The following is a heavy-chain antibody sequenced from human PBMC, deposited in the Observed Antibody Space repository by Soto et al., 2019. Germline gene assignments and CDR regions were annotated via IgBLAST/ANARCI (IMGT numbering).Heavy chain of an antibody. CDR1: GFTFSSYG. CDR2: ILYDGSNK. J-gene: IGHJ6*02. CDR3: AKDHGDRSGKYYYGIEV. D-gene: IGHD7-27*01. V-gene: IGHV3-30*18. Sequence: QVQLVESGGGVVQPGRSLRLSCAASGFTFSSYGMHWVRQAPGKGLEWVAVILYDGSNKYYAHSVKGRFTISRDNSKNTLYLQMNSLRAEDTAVYYCAKDHGDRSGKYYYGIEVWGQGTTVTVSS.